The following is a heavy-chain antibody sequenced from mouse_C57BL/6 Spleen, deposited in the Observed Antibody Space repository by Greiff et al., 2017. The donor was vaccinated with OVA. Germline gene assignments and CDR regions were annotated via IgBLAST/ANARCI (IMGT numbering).Heavy chain of an antibody. V-gene: IGHV1-64*01. CDR3: AREGGYGNYRFFDY. CDR1: GYTFTSYW. Sequence: QVQLQQPGAELVKPGASVKLSCKASGYTFTSYWMHWVKQRPGQGLEWIGMIHPNSGSTNYNEKFKSKATLTVDKSSSTAYMQLSSLTSEDSAVYYCAREGGYGNYRFFDYWGKGTTLTVSS. D-gene: IGHD2-1*01. J-gene: IGHJ2*01. CDR2: IHPNSGST.